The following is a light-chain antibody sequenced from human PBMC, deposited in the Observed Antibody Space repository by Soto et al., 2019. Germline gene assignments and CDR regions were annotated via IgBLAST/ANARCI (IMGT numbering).Light chain of an antibody. CDR1: SSDVGGYNR. CDR3: TSYATGSAYV. J-gene: IGLJ1*01. Sequence: QSVLTQPPSLSGSPGQSVTISCTGTSSDVGGYNRVSWYQQPPGKAPKLLIYDVSNRPSGGSTRFSGSKSGNTASLTISGLQAEDEADYYCTSYATGSAYVFGPGTKVTVL. CDR2: DVS. V-gene: IGLV2-18*02.